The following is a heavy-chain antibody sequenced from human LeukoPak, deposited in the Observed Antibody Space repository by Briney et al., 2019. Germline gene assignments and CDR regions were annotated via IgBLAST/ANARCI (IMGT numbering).Heavy chain of an antibody. CDR3: AMYTGYDWELNY. V-gene: IGHV3-33*08. CDR2: IWNDGSQK. Sequence: GGSLRLSCAASGFTFSTYTMTWVRQAPGEGLEWVAIIWNDGSQKYYAESVKGRFTVSRDNSKNTLYLQMDSLRADDTAVYFCAMYTGYDWELNYWGQGTLVTVSS. J-gene: IGHJ4*02. D-gene: IGHD5-12*01. CDR1: GFTFSTYT.